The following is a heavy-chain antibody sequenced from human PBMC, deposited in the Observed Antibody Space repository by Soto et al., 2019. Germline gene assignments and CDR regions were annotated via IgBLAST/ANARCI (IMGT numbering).Heavy chain of an antibody. CDR3: ARGKAYYGSGTVFDF. J-gene: IGHJ4*02. CDR2: ITAYNVNT. Sequence: QVPLVQSGAEVKKPGASVKVTCKASGYTFTSYGISWVRQAPGQGLEWMGWITAYNVNTNYVQMFQGRVTMTTDTSTGTAYMELRSLRSDDTAVYYCARGKAYYGSGTVFDFWGQGTLVTVSS. D-gene: IGHD3-10*01. CDR1: GYTFTSYG. V-gene: IGHV1-18*01.